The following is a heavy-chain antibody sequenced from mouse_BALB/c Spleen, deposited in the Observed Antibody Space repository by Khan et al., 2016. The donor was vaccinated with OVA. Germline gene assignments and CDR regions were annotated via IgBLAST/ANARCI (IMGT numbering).Heavy chain of an antibody. J-gene: IGHJ4*01. CDR2: INPYTGEP. Sequence: QIQLVQSGPELKKPGETVKISCKASRHTFTNYGMNWVKQAPGQGLKWMGWINPYTGEPTSADDFNGRFAFSLDTSVSTAYLQINNLIKEDTATDFCARPPYFSYAMDNWGQGTSVTVSA. D-gene: IGHD2-10*01. CDR1: RHTFTNYG. V-gene: IGHV9-3-1*01. CDR3: ARPPYFSYAMDN.